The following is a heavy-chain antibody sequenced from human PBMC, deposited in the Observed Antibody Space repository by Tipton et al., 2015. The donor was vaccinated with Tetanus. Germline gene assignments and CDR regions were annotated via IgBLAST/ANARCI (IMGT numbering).Heavy chain of an antibody. CDR2: ISYSSTSI. J-gene: IGHJ4*02. CDR1: GFSFRDFG. V-gene: IGHV3-48*02. D-gene: IGHD3-22*01. CDR3: ARDFSYYFDSKSGFDY. Sequence: SLRLSCAGSGFSFRDFGMNWVRQAPGKGLEWVSYISYSSTSIYYADSVKGRFVVSRDNAKNSLYLQMNSLRDEDTAVYYCARDFSYYFDSKSGFDYWGQGTLVTVSS.